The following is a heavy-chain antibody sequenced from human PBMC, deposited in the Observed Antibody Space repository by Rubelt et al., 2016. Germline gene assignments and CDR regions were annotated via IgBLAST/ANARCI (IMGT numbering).Heavy chain of an antibody. J-gene: IGHJ4*02. CDR1: GGSISSSGYY. V-gene: IGHV4-39*01. CDR3: ARRPYCGGDCYFFDY. CDR2: ISYSGST. Sequence: QLQLQESGPGLVKPSETLSLTCTVSGGSISSSGYYWGWIRQSPGKGLEWIGSISYSGSTYYNLSLKSRVTISVDTSKNQVSLRLSSVTAADTAVYYCARRPYCGGDCYFFDYWGQGSLVTVSS. D-gene: IGHD2-21*01.